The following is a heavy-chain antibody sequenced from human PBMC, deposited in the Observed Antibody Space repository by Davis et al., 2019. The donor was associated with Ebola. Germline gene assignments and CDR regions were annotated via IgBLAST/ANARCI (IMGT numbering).Heavy chain of an antibody. D-gene: IGHD5-12*01. CDR1: GGSISSYY. J-gene: IGHJ6*02. V-gene: IGHV4-59*12. Sequence: PSETLSLTCTVSGGSISSYYWSWIRQPPGKGLEWIGYIYYSGSTNYNPSLKSRVTISVDTSKNQFSLKLSSVTAADTATYYCARGGGYGGYGMDVWGQGTTVTVSS. CDR3: ARGGGYGGYGMDV. CDR2: IYYSGST.